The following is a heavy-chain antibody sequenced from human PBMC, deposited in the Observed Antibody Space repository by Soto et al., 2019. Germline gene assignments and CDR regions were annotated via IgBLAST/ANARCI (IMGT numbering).Heavy chain of an antibody. V-gene: IGHV1-18*01. Sequence: QVQLVQSGGEVKKPGASVKVSCKASGYTFTIYGINWVRQAPGQGLEWMGWISPDNGNTNYAQKLKARVPMTTDTSTSTAYMELRSLRSDDTAVYYCARALGYSGYAGMDVWGQGTTVTVSS. CDR1: GYTFTIYG. CDR2: ISPDNGNT. J-gene: IGHJ6*02. CDR3: ARALGYSGYAGMDV. D-gene: IGHD5-12*01.